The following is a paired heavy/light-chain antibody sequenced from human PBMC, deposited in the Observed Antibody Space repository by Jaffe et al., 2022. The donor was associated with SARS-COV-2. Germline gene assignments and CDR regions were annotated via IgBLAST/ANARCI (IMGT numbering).Heavy chain of an antibody. J-gene: IGHJ4*02. V-gene: IGHV3-33*01. CDR3: ARAGGGNSEDY. D-gene: IGHD2-21*02. CDR2: IWYDGATQ. CDR1: GFTFTKHG. Sequence: QVHLVESGGGVVQPGGSLRLSCTASGFTFTKHGMQWVRQAPGKGLEWVAVIWYDGATQYYADSVKGRFTISRDTSKNTVFLQMNSLRDEDTAVYYCARAGGGNSEDYWGQGTLVTVSS.
Light chain of an antibody. CDR3: QQTYNVPWT. CDR1: QGIGSL. J-gene: IGKJ1*01. V-gene: IGKV1-39*01. CDR2: TAS. Sequence: DIQMTQSPSSLSASVGDRVIITCRASQGIGSLLSWYQHKPGKAPKPLIYTASTLQSGVPSRFSGSGSGTDFILTIDSLQPEDFATYYCQQTYNVPWTFGPGAKVEIK.